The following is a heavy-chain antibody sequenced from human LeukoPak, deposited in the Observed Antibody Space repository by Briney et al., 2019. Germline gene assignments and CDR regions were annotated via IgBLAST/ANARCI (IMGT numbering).Heavy chain of an antibody. J-gene: IGHJ3*02. D-gene: IGHD3-22*01. Sequence: SETLSLTCSVSGGSITSYYWSWIRQPPGKGLEWIGYISYSGSTNYNPSLKSRVSISIDTSKNQLSLKLSSVTAADTAVYYCARVRGYYDSSGYCPDDAFDIWGQGTMVTVSS. V-gene: IGHV4-59*01. CDR1: GGSITSYY. CDR2: ISYSGST. CDR3: ARVRGYYDSSGYCPDDAFDI.